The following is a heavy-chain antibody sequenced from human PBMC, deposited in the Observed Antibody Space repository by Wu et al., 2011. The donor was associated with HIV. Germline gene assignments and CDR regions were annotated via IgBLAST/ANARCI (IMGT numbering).Heavy chain of an antibody. CDR3: ARAGVVITEGPDDAFDI. V-gene: IGHV1-46*01. CDR1: GYTFTSYY. D-gene: IGHD3-3*01. Sequence: QVQLVQSGAEVKKPGASVKVSCKASGYTFTSYYMHWVRQAPGQGLEWMGIINPSGGSTSYAQKFQGRVTMTRDTSTSTVYMELSSLRSEDTAVYYCARAGVVITEGPDDAFDIWGQGTMVTVSS. J-gene: IGHJ3*02. CDR2: INPSGGST.